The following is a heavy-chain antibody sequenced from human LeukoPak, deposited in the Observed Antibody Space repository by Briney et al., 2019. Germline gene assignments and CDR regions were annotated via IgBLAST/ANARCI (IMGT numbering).Heavy chain of an antibody. V-gene: IGHV3-11*06. CDR2: ISSSSSYT. Sequence: GGSLRLSCAGSGFTFSDYYMSWIRQAPGKGLEWVSYISSSSSYTNYADSVKGRFTISRDNAKNSLYLQMNSLRAEDTAVYYCARDGSGSYYGYYYYGMDVWGQGTTVTVSS. CDR3: ARDGSGSYYGYYYYGMDV. CDR1: GFTFSDYY. J-gene: IGHJ6*02. D-gene: IGHD3-10*01.